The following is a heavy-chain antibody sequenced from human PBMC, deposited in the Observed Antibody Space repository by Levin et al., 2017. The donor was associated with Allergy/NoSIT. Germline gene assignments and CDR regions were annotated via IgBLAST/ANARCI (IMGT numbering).Heavy chain of an antibody. J-gene: IGHJ4*02. CDR1: GFTFSNYA. V-gene: IGHV3-30-3*01. CDR3: VREIAEEGT. D-gene: IGHD1-1*01. CDR2: ISDDGSSE. Sequence: GESLKISSAASGFTFSNYAMHWVRQAPGKGLEWVGVISDDGSSEFYIDSVKGRFTISRDNSKNRLYLQMDSLRAEDTALYYCVREIAEEGTWGQGTLVIVSS.